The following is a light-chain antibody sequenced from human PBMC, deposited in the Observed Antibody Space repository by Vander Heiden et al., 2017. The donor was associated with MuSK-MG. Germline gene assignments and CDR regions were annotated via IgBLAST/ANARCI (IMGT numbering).Light chain of an antibody. J-gene: IGLJ2*01. V-gene: IGLV2-14*03. Sequence: HSALTQPASVSGSPGQSITISCAGTSSDVGRYDFVYWYQRHPGKAPKLSIFDVTGRPSGVSDRFSGSKSGSTASLTISGLQAEDEADYYCNSYTTSLTQVFGGGTKLTVL. CDR3: NSYTTSLTQV. CDR2: DVT. CDR1: SSDVGRYDF.